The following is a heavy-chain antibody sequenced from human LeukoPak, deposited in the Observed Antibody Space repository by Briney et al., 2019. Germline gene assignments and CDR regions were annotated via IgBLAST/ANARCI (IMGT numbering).Heavy chain of an antibody. V-gene: IGHV4-34*01. CDR2: INHSGST. CDR1: GGSFSGYY. CDR3: ARHYYYYDSSAYRHWFDP. J-gene: IGHJ5*02. Sequence: SQTLSLTCAVYGGSFSGYYWSWVRQPPGKGLEWIGEINHSGSTNYNPSLKSRVTISVDTSKNQFSLKLSSVTAADTAVYYCARHYYYYDSSAYRHWFDPWGQGTLVTVSS. D-gene: IGHD3-22*01.